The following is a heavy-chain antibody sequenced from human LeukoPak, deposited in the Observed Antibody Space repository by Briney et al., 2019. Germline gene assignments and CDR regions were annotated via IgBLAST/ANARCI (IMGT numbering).Heavy chain of an antibody. D-gene: IGHD6-19*01. CDR3: ARSSGWYQDRYFQH. CDR2: INHSGST. V-gene: IGHV4-34*01. J-gene: IGHJ1*01. CDR1: GGSFSGYY. Sequence: PSETLSLTCAVYGGSFSGYYWSWIRQPPGKGLEWIGEINHSGSTNYNPSLKSRVTISVDTSKNQSSLKLSSVTAADTAVYYCARSSGWYQDRYFQHWGQGTLVTVSS.